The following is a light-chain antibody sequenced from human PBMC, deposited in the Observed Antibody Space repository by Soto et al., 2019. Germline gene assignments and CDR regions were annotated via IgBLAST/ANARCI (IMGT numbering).Light chain of an antibody. Sequence: QSFLTQPASVSGSAGQSITISCTGTSSDVGSYNVVSWYQHHPGKAPKLMIYEGSKRPSGVSNRFSGSKSGNTASLTISGLQAEDEADYYCCSYAGSTPYVFGTGTKVTVL. CDR3: CSYAGSTPYV. V-gene: IGLV2-23*01. CDR2: EGS. J-gene: IGLJ1*01. CDR1: SSDVGSYNV.